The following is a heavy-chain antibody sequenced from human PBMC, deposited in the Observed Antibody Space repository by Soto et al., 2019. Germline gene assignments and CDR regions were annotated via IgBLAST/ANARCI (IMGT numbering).Heavy chain of an antibody. CDR1: GGSLSNYY. CDR2: NFNPVST. D-gene: IGHD2-15*01. Sequence: PSETLSLTCSVSGGSLSNYYSNWIRQPPGKGLEWIGYNFNPVSTKGTPPRNRRVTISLNPSKNQFSLKLNSVTAADPAVYYCARGGRECDGCTCYPYNWFDLWGQGTQVTVSS. J-gene: IGHJ5*02. CDR3: ARGGRECDGCTCYPYNWFDL. V-gene: IGHV4-59*01.